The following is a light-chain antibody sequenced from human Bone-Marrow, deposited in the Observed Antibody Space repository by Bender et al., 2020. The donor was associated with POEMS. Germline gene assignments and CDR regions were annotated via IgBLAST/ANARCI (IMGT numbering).Light chain of an antibody. CDR1: SGDIGTDNL. CDR3: CSSTGLDTWV. J-gene: IGLJ3*02. V-gene: IGLV2-23*02. Sequence: QSALTQPASVSGSPGQSITISCTGTSGDIGTDNLVSWYQQYPGKVPKLIIFEVNKRPSGVSDRFSGSKSDNTASLTISGLQAEDEADYYCCSSTGLDTWVFGGGTKLTVL. CDR2: EVN.